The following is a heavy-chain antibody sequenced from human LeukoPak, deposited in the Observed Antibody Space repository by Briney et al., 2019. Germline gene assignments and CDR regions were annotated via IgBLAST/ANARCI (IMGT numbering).Heavy chain of an antibody. D-gene: IGHD2-2*02. V-gene: IGHV3-30*02. CDR3: AKTREAPDCSSTSCYRKTYYYYYMDV. Sequence: PGGSLRLSCAASGFTFSSYGMHWVRQAPGKGLEWVAFIRYDGSNKYYADSVKGRFTISRDNSKNTLYLQMNSLRAEDTAVYYCAKTREAPDCSSTSCYRKTYYYYYMDVWGKGTTVTVSS. CDR2: IRYDGSNK. CDR1: GFTFSSYG. J-gene: IGHJ6*03.